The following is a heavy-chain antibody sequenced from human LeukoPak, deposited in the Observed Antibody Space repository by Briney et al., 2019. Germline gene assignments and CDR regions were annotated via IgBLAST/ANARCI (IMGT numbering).Heavy chain of an antibody. Sequence: GGSLRLSCAASGFTFSSYAVHWVRQAPGKGLEWVAVISYDGSNKYYADSVKGRFTISRDNSKNTLYLQMNSLRAEDTAVYYCARDYTTRLPYCSSTSCNQNAFDIWGQGTMVTVSS. CDR1: GFTFSSYA. D-gene: IGHD2-2*01. CDR2: ISYDGSNK. V-gene: IGHV3-30-3*01. J-gene: IGHJ3*02. CDR3: ARDYTTRLPYCSSTSCNQNAFDI.